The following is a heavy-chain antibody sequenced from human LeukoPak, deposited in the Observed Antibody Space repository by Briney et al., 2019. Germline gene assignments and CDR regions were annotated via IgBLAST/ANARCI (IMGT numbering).Heavy chain of an antibody. CDR2: IWYDGSNK. CDR1: GFTFSSYG. J-gene: IGHJ6*02. CDR3: ARDLMISRRYYGMDV. D-gene: IGHD3/OR15-3a*01. V-gene: IGHV3-33*01. Sequence: GGSLRLSCAASGFTFSSYGMHWVRHAPGKGLEWVAVIWYDGSNKYYADSVKGRFTISRDNSKNTLYLQMNSLRAEDTAVYYCARDLMISRRYYGMDVWGQGTTVTVSS.